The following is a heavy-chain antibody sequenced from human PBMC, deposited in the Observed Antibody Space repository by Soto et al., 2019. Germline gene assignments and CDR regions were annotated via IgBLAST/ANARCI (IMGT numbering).Heavy chain of an antibody. CDR2: IIPIFDSP. J-gene: IGHJ5*02. D-gene: IGHD2-15*01. Sequence: GASEKVSCKASGASFSTYAFSWVRQAPGHGLEWMGGIIPIFDSPYYAQNFQGRVTIAADRSTSTVYMELSSLTPEDTAVYYCARGAECRGYCLKKFTWLDTWGQGPLVTVS. CDR1: GASFSTYA. CDR3: ARGAECRGYCLKKFTWLDT. V-gene: IGHV1-69*06.